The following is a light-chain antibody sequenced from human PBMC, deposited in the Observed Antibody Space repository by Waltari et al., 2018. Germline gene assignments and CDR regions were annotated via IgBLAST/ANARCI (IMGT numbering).Light chain of an antibody. V-gene: IGLV2-23*02. Sequence: QSALTQPASVSGTPGQSITIPCTGTNSDVGNYNLVSWYQHHQGEAPNLMICEVIKRPSGVSNRFSGSKSGNTASLTISGLQAEDEADYYCCSYAGSGTYVFGTGTKVTVL. J-gene: IGLJ1*01. CDR2: EVI. CDR1: NSDVGNYNL. CDR3: CSYAGSGTYV.